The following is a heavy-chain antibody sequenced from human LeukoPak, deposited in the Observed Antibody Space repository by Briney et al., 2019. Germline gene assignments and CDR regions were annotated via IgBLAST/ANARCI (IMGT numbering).Heavy chain of an antibody. CDR2: INPNSGGT. CDR1: GYTFTGYY. J-gene: IGHJ5*02. D-gene: IGHD1-26*01. CDR3: ARALVGATDWFDP. V-gene: IGHV1-2*02. Sequence: GASVKVSCKASGYTFTGYYMHWVRQAPGQGLEWMGWINPNSGGTNYAQKFQGRVTMTRDTSISTAYMELSRLRSDDTAVYYCARALVGATDWFDPWGQGTLVTVSS.